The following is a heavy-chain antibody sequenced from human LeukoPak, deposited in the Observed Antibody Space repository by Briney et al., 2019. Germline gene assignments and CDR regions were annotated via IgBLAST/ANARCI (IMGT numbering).Heavy chain of an antibody. Sequence: GASVKVSCKASGYTFTGYYMHWVRQAPGQGLEWMGWINPNNGGTNYAQKFQGRVTMTRDTSISTAYMELSRLRSDDTAVYYCARVNCSSTSCYNWFDPWGQGTLVTVSS. CDR3: ARVNCSSTSCYNWFDP. J-gene: IGHJ5*02. CDR1: GYTFTGYY. V-gene: IGHV1-2*02. CDR2: INPNNGGT. D-gene: IGHD2-2*01.